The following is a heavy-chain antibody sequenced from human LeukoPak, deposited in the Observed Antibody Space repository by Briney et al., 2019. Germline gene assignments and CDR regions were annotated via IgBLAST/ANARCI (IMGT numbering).Heavy chain of an antibody. D-gene: IGHD3-22*01. V-gene: IGHV3-48*01. CDR3: AKDFSVYYHDSRVLDY. Sequence: GGSLRLSCAASGFTFSSYSMHWVRQAPGKGLEWVSYISTGSGLIYYADSVKGRFTISRDNSKNTLYLQMNSLRAEDTAVYYCAKDFSVYYHDSRVLDYWGQGTLVTVSS. CDR1: GFTFSSYS. J-gene: IGHJ4*02. CDR2: ISTGSGLI.